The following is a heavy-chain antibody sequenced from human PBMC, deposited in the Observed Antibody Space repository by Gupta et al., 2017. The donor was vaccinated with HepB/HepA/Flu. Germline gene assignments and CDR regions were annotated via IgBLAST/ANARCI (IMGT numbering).Heavy chain of an antibody. CDR1: GGSLSGYY. V-gene: IGHV4-34*01. Sequence: QVPLQQWGAGLLKPSETLSLTCAVYGGSLSGYYWSWIRQPPGKGLEWIGEINHSGSTNYNPSLKSRVTISVDTSKNQFSLKLSSVTAADTAVYYCARGSYYGSGSYYTLGYYYYGMDVWGQGTTVTVSS. J-gene: IGHJ6*02. D-gene: IGHD3-10*01. CDR3: ARGSYYGSGSYYTLGYYYYGMDV. CDR2: INHSGST.